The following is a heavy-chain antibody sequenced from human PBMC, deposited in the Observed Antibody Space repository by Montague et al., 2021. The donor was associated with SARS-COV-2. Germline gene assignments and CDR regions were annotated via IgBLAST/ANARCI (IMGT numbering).Heavy chain of an antibody. D-gene: IGHD2-8*01. J-gene: IGHJ6*02. V-gene: IGHV3-23*03. CDR2: IYSGGSST. CDR1: GFTFSSCA. CDR3: AKASGGFGVYYGIDV. Sequence: SLRLSCAASGFTFSSCAMSWVRQAPRKGLEWVSVIYSGGSSTYYADSVKGRFTISRDNSKNTLYLQMNSLRAEDTAVYYCAKASGGFGVYYGIDVWGQGTTVTVAS.